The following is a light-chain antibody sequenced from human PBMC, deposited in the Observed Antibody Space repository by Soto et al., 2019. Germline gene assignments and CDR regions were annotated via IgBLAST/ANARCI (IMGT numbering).Light chain of an antibody. V-gene: IGKV3-20*01. CDR3: QQYGRSPFT. Sequence: EIVLTQSPGTLSLSPGERATLSCRASQSVSSSYLAWYQQKPGQAPRLLIYGASSRATGIPGRFSGSGSGTDFTLTISRLEPADFAVYYCQQYGRSPFTFGPGTTVDIK. CDR1: QSVSSSY. CDR2: GAS. J-gene: IGKJ3*01.